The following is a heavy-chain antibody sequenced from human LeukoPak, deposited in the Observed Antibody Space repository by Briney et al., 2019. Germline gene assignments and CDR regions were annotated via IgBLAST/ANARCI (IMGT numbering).Heavy chain of an antibody. J-gene: IGHJ4*02. V-gene: IGHV3-7*01. D-gene: IGHD5-12*01. CDR3: ARGPSGYHNT. CDR2: IKKDGSEK. CDR1: GFTFSSYW. Sequence: GGSLRLSCAASGFTFSSYWMSWVRRAPGKGLEWVANIKKDGSEKYYVDSVKGRFTISRDNSKNTLYLQMNSLRAEDTAVYYCARGPSGYHNTGGQGTLVTVSS.